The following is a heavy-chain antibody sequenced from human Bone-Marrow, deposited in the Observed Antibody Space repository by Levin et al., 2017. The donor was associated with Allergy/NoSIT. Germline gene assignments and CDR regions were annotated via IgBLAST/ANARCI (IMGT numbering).Heavy chain of an antibody. CDR2: ISWDASTT. Sequence: GESLKISCAASGFTFNDYTMHWVRQAPQRGLEWVSLISWDASTTYYADSVRGRFTISRDNSKNALYLQMNSLTTEDTALYYCAKDLSPRIAVTAKIEYWGQGTLVTVSS. V-gene: IGHV3-43*01. D-gene: IGHD6-19*01. J-gene: IGHJ4*02. CDR1: GFTFNDYT. CDR3: AKDLSPRIAVTAKIEY.